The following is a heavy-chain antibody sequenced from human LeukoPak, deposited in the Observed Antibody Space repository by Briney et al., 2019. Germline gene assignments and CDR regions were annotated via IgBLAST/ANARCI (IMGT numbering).Heavy chain of an antibody. CDR1: GFTFSSYG. D-gene: IGHD5-18*01. Sequence: GRSLRLSCAASGFTFSSYGMHWVRQAPGKGLEWVAVIWYDGSNKYYADSVKGRFTISRDNSKNTLYLQMNSLRAEDTAVYYCARDSGYSYGPTDYWGQGTLVTVSS. CDR2: IWYDGSNK. V-gene: IGHV3-33*01. CDR3: ARDSGYSYGPTDY. J-gene: IGHJ4*02.